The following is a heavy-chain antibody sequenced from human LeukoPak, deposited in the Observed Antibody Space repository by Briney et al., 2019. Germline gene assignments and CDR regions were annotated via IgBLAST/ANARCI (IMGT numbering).Heavy chain of an antibody. Sequence: GGSLRLSCAASGFTFSSYSMNWVRQAPGKGLEWVSSIPASGGSTYYADSVKGRFTISRDNSKNSLYLQMNSLRAEDTAVYYCAKESSGGWYFDYWGQGTLVTVSS. CDR1: GFTFSSYS. J-gene: IGHJ4*02. D-gene: IGHD6-19*01. V-gene: IGHV3-23*01. CDR2: IPASGGST. CDR3: AKESSGGWYFDY.